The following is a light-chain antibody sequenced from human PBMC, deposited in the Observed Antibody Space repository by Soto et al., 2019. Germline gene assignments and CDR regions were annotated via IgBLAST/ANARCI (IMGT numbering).Light chain of an antibody. J-gene: IGLJ2*01. V-gene: IGLV2-8*01. CDR2: AVN. CDR1: SSNF. CDR3: SFADAMNAV. Sequence: QSALTQPPSASGSPGQSVTISCTGTSSNFISWYQQHPGKAPKLMIFAVNKRPSGVPDRFSGSKSGNTASLTVSGLQAEDEADYYCSFADAMNAVFGGGTKLTVL.